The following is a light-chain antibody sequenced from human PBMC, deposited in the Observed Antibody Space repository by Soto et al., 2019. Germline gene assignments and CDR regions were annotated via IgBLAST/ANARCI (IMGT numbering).Light chain of an antibody. Sequence: QSVLTQPPSASGTPGQRVPISCSGSSSTIGSNYVYWYQQLPGTAPKLLIYRNNQRPSGVPDRFSGSKSGTSASLAISGLRSEDEADYYCAAWDDSLSGAVFGGGTQLTVL. CDR1: SSTIGSNY. V-gene: IGLV1-47*01. J-gene: IGLJ7*01. CDR3: AAWDDSLSGAV. CDR2: RNN.